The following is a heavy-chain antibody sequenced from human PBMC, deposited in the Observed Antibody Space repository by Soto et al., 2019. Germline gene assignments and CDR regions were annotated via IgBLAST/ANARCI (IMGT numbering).Heavy chain of an antibody. CDR2: IIPIFGTA. V-gene: IGHV1-69*13. J-gene: IGHJ3*02. CDR3: ASPIGPDAFDI. CDR1: GYTFTGYY. D-gene: IGHD3-3*01. Sequence: SVKVSCKASGYTFTGYYMHWVRQAPGQGLEWMGGIIPIFGTANYAQKFQGRVTITADESTSTAYMELSSLRSEDTAVYYCASPIGPDAFDIWGQGTMVTVSS.